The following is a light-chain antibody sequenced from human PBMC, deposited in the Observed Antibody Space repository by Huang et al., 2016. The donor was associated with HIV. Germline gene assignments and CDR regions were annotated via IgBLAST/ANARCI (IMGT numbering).Light chain of an antibody. J-gene: IGKJ2*01. Sequence: IVLTQSPATLSLSPGERATLACGASQSVGNYLGWYQQRPGQAPRLLSYDASNRATGIPSRFSARGCGTDFTITITVLEPEDFAVYYCQQRYNWPRTFGQGTNLEIK. CDR2: DAS. V-gene: IGKV3-11*01. CDR1: QSVGNY. CDR3: QQRYNWPRT.